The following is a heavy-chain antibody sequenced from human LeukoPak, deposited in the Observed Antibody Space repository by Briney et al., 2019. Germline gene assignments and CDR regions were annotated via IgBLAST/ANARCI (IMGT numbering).Heavy chain of an antibody. CDR3: AKTYSGDVFDI. CDR2: VSSTSSTI. J-gene: IGHJ3*02. D-gene: IGHD6-19*01. CDR1: GFTFNSYS. V-gene: IGHV3-48*02. Sequence: GGSLRLSCAASGFTFNSYSMNWVRQAPGKGLEWIAYVSSTSSTIYYADSVKGRFTISRDNAKNSLYLQTNSLRDEDTAMYYCAKTYSGDVFDIWGQGTMVTVSS.